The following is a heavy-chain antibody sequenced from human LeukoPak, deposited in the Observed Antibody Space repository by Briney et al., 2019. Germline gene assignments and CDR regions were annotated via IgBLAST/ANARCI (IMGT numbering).Heavy chain of an antibody. V-gene: IGHV3-23*01. CDR3: AKGHYCSSTSCYAAGKSPEYFQH. Sequence: GGSLRLSCVASGFSFTTHAMGWVRQAPGKGLEWVSHISGSGGSTKYSGSVKGRFTISRDNSKNTLYLQMNSLRAEDTAVYYCAKGHYCSSTSCYAAGKSPEYFQHWGQGTLVTISS. D-gene: IGHD2-2*01. CDR1: GFSFTTHA. J-gene: IGHJ1*01. CDR2: ISGSGGST.